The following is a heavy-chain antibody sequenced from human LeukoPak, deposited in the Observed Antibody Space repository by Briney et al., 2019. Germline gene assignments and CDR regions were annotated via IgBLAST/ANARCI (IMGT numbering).Heavy chain of an antibody. J-gene: IGHJ6*02. V-gene: IGHV3-33*01. CDR3: ARDSPRYGMDV. Sequence: GGSLRLSCAASGFTFSSYGMHWVRQAPGKGLEWVAVIWYDGSNKYYADSVKGRFTISRDNSKNTLYLQMNSLRAEDTAVYYCARDSPRYGMDVWGQGTTVTVSS. CDR2: IWYDGSNK. CDR1: GFTFSSYG.